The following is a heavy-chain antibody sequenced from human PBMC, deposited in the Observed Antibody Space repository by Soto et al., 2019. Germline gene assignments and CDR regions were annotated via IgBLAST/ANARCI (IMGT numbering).Heavy chain of an antibody. CDR3: ARGPRVVWVVPTAQRDVFDI. CDR2: INHSGST. V-gene: IGHV4-34*01. J-gene: IGHJ3*02. D-gene: IGHD2-2*01. Sequence: QVQLQQWGAGLLKPSETLSLTCAVYGGSFSDFYWNCIRQPPGKGLEWIGEINHSGSTSYNPSLKGRVTISVYTSKNQISLKLTSVTAADTAVYYCARGPRVVWVVPTAQRDVFDIWGQGTMVTVSS. CDR1: GGSFSDFY.